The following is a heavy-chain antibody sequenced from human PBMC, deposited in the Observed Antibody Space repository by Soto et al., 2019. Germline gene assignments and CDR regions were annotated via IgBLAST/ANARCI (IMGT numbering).Heavy chain of an antibody. CDR3: AYCSGGSCYEADYYYGMDV. CDR1: GGTFSSYA. Sequence: QVQLVQSGAEVKKPGSSVKVSCKASGGTFSSYAISWVRQAPGQGLEWMGGIIPIFGTANYAQKFQGRVTITADESTSTAYMELSRLRSEDTAVYYCAYCSGGSCYEADYYYGMDVWGQGTTVTVSS. J-gene: IGHJ6*02. CDR2: IIPIFGTA. V-gene: IGHV1-69*12. D-gene: IGHD2-15*01.